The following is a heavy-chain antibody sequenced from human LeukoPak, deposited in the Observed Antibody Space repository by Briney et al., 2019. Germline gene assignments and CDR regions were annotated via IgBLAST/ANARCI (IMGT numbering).Heavy chain of an antibody. CDR3: ARGLPAIGYYFDY. J-gene: IGHJ4*02. CDR2: IYYSGST. CDR1: GGSISSYY. V-gene: IGHV4-59*01. D-gene: IGHD2-2*02. Sequence: SETLSLTCTVSGGSISSYYWSWIRQPPGKGLEWIVYIYYSGSTNYNPSLKSRVTISVDTSKNQFSLKLSSVTAADTAVYYCARGLPAIGYYFDYWGQGTPVTVSS.